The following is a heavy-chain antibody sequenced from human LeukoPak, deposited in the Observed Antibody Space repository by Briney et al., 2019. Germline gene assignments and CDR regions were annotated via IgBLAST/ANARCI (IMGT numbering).Heavy chain of an antibody. CDR2: INHSGST. D-gene: IGHD6-19*01. Sequence: SETLSLTCAVYGGSFSGYYWSWIRQPPGKGLEWIGEINHSGSTNYNPSLKSRVTISVDTSKNQFSLKLSSVTAADTAVYYCARRPIAVAGTWMVDYWGQGTLVTVSS. CDR1: GGSFSGYY. V-gene: IGHV4-34*01. CDR3: ARRPIAVAGTWMVDY. J-gene: IGHJ4*02.